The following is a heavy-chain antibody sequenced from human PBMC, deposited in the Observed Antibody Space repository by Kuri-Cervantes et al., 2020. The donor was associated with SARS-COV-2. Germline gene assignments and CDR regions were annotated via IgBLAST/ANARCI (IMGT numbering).Heavy chain of an antibody. V-gene: IGHV1-18*01. CDR1: GYTFTSYG. CDR2: ISAYNGNT. D-gene: IGHD3-22*01. J-gene: IGHJ4*02. CDR3: ARGYYYDSSGYYRD. Sequence: ASVKVSCKASGYTFTSYGISWVRQAPGQGLEWMGWISAYNGNTNYAQKLQGRVTMTTDTSTSTAYMELRSLRSDDTAVYYCARGYYYDSSGYYRDWGQGTLVTVSS.